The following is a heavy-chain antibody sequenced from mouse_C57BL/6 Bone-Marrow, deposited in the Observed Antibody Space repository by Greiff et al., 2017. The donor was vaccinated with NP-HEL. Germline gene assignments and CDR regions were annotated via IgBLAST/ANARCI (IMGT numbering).Heavy chain of an antibody. Sequence: EVQLVESGGGLVKPGGSLKLSCAASGFTFSSYTMSWVRQTPEKRLEWVATISGGGGNTYYPDSVKGRFTISRDNAKNTLYLQMSSLRSEDTALYYCARSGSSPRYWYFDVWGTGTTVTVSS. CDR2: ISGGGGNT. CDR1: GFTFSSYT. J-gene: IGHJ1*03. D-gene: IGHD1-1*01. V-gene: IGHV5-9*01. CDR3: ARSGSSPRYWYFDV.